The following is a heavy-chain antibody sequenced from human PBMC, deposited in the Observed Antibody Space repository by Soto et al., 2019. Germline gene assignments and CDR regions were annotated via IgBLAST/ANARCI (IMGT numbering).Heavy chain of an antibody. CDR2: ISTDGSST. CDR3: ARDTDGLHY. V-gene: IGHV3-74*01. CDR1: GLIFSNYW. J-gene: IGHJ4*01. Sequence: PGGSLRLSCAASGLIFSNYWMHWVRQAPGKGLVWVSRISTDGSSTYYADSVKGRFTISRDSAKNTLYLQMNSLGAEDTAVYYCARDTDGLHYWGHGTLVTVSS.